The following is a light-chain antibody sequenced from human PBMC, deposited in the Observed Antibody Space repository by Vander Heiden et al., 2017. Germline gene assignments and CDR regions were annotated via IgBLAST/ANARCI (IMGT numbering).Light chain of an antibody. CDR3: QQSYSTPRG. CDR1: QSISSY. V-gene: IGKV1-39*01. CDR2: AAS. Sequence: DIQMTQSPSSLSASVGDRVTITCRASQSISSYLNWYQQKPGKAPKLLIYAASSLQSGVPSRFSGSGSGTDFTLTISSLQPEDFANYYCQQSYSTPRGFGQGTKLEIK. J-gene: IGKJ2*03.